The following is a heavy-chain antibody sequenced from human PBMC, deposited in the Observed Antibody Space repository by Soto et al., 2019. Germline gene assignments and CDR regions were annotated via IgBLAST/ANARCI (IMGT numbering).Heavy chain of an antibody. CDR3: ARDAGVVGANDAFDF. Sequence: ASVKVSCKASGGTFSSYTISWVRQAPGQGLEWMGWINPNSGGTNYAQKFQGWLTMTRDTSITTAYMELSRLRSDDTAMYYCARDAGVVGANDAFDFWGQGTMVTVSS. D-gene: IGHD1-26*01. CDR2: INPNSGGT. CDR1: GGTFSSYT. J-gene: IGHJ3*01. V-gene: IGHV1-2*04.